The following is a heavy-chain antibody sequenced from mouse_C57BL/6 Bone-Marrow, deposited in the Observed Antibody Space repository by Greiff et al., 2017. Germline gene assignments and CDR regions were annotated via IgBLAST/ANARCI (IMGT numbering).Heavy chain of an antibody. CDR3: ARALGYAMDY. Sequence: DVQLQESGPGLVKPSQSLSLTCSVTGYSITSGYYWNWIRQFPGNKLEWMGYISYDGSNNYNPSLKNRISITRDTSKNQFFLKLNSVTTEDTATYYCARALGYAMDYWGQGTSVTVSS. CDR2: ISYDGSN. CDR1: GYSITSGYY. J-gene: IGHJ4*01. D-gene: IGHD3-3*01. V-gene: IGHV3-6*01.